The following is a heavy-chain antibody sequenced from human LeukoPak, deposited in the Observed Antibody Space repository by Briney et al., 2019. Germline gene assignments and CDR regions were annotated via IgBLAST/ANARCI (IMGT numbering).Heavy chain of an antibody. J-gene: IGHJ4*02. D-gene: IGHD6-19*01. Sequence: SETLSLTCTVSGGSISSSSYYWSWIRQPPGKGLEWIGYIYYSGSTNYNPSLKSRVTISVDTSKNQFSLKLSSVTAADTAVYYCARTVAGTSKPYYFDYWGQGTLVTVSS. V-gene: IGHV4-61*01. CDR3: ARTVAGTSKPYYFDY. CDR1: GGSISSSSYY. CDR2: IYYSGST.